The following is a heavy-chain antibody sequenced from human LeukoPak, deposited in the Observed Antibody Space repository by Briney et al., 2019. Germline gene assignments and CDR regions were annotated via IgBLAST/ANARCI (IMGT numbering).Heavy chain of an antibody. D-gene: IGHD1-1*01. V-gene: IGHV3-7*01. CDR3: ARGGTWDLDY. Sequence: GGSLRPSCAASGFTFSTYWMTWVRQVPGEGLEWVANIKPDGSEKYYVDSVRGRFTISRDNAKNSLYLQMNSLRAEDTAVYYCARGGTWDLDYWGQGTLVTVSS. CDR1: GFTFSTYW. J-gene: IGHJ4*02. CDR2: IKPDGSEK.